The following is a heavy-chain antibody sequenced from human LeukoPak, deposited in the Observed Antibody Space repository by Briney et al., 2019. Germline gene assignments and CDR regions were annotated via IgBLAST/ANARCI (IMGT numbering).Heavy chain of an antibody. V-gene: IGHV3-30*04. D-gene: IGHD6-25*01. Sequence: GRSLRLSCAASGFTFSSYAMHWVRQAPGKGLEWVAVISYDGSNKYYADSVKGRFTISRDNSKNTLYLQMNSLRAGDTAVYYCARESGYYFDYWGQGTLVTVSS. CDR2: ISYDGSNK. CDR3: ARESGYYFDY. CDR1: GFTFSSYA. J-gene: IGHJ4*02.